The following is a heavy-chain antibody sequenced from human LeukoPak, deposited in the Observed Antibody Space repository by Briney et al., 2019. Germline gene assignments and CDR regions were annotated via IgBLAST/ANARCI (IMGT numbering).Heavy chain of an antibody. D-gene: IGHD4-17*01. CDR2: ISWNSGSI. CDR3: AKEYLVRGDYAGDAFDI. CDR1: GFTFDDFA. V-gene: IGHV3-9*03. Sequence: CGSLRLSCAASGFTFDDFAMQWVRQAPGKGRVWVSGISWNSGSISYADSGKGRFTISRGNAKHSLYLQMNSLRAEDMALYYCAKEYLVRGDYAGDAFDIWGQGTMVTVSS. J-gene: IGHJ3*02.